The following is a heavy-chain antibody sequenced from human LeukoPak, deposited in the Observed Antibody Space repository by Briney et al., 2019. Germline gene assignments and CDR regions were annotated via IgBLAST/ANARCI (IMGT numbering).Heavy chain of an antibody. D-gene: IGHD3-10*01. Sequence: PGGSLRLFCAASGSTFSSYAMSWVRQAPGKGLEWVSAISGSGGSTYYADSVKGRFTISRDNSKNTLYLQMNSLRAEDTAVYYCAKLPDKMVRGYFDYWGQGTLVTVSP. CDR3: AKLPDKMVRGYFDY. V-gene: IGHV3-23*01. J-gene: IGHJ4*02. CDR2: ISGSGGST. CDR1: GSTFSSYA.